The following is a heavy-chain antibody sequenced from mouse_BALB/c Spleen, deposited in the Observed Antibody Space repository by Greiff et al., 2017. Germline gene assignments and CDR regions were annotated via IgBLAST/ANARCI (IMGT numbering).Heavy chain of an antibody. V-gene: IGHV1-20*02. J-gene: IGHJ3*01. CDR2: INPYNGDT. CDR1: GYSFTGYF. CDR3: ARGRNGSSSAWFAY. Sequence: QSGPELVKPGASVKISCKASGYSFTGYFMNWVMQSHGKSLEWIGRINPYNGDTFYNQKFKGKATLTVDKSSSTAHMELRSLASEDSAVYYCARGRNGSSSAWFAYWGQGTLVTVPA. D-gene: IGHD1-1*01.